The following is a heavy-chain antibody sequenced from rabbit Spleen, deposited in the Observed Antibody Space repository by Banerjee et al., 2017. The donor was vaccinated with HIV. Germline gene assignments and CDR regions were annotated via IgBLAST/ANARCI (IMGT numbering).Heavy chain of an antibody. CDR3: ARDLVGVIGWNFYL. Sequence: QQLEESGGGLVKPGASLTLICTASGFSFSSSYDMCWVRQAPGKGLEWIACINVATGKPVYATWAKGRFTISRTSSTTVTLRMTSLTAADTATYFCARDLVGVIGWNFYLWGQGTLVTVS. D-gene: IGHD1-1*01. CDR2: INVATGKP. V-gene: IGHV1S40*01. CDR1: GFSFSSSYD. J-gene: IGHJ4*01.